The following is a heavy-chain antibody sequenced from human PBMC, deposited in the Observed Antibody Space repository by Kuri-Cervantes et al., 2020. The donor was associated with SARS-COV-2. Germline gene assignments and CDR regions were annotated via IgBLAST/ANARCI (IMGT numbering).Heavy chain of an antibody. Sequence: SVKVFCKPSRGTFNTHIINWLRQAPGQGLEWMGGIRPVFGAPYYAQKFQGRVTIAADESTSTVHMELGSLNSEDTAIYYCARETGDRKMGIDLWGQGTLVTVSS. D-gene: IGHD2-21*01. CDR2: IRPVFGAP. CDR3: ARETGDRKMGIDL. CDR1: RGTFNTHI. V-gene: IGHV1-69*13. J-gene: IGHJ4*02.